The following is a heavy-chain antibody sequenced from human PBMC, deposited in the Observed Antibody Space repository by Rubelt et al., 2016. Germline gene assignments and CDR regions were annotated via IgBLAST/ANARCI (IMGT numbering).Heavy chain of an antibody. J-gene: IGHJ3*02. Sequence: QVQLVQSGAEVKKPGSSVKVSCKASGYTFTGNYMHWVRQAPGQGLEWMGWLNPDTGGTNYAQKFPGRVTMTGDTSVRTAYMELSRLRSDDTAMYYCARSGTYLSAFDIWGQGTVVTVSS. CDR1: GYTFTGNY. CDR3: ARSGTYLSAFDI. CDR2: LNPDTGGT. D-gene: IGHD2-21*01. V-gene: IGHV1-2*02.